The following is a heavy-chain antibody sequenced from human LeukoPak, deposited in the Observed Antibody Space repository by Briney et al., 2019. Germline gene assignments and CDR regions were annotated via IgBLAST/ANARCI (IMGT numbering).Heavy chain of an antibody. V-gene: IGHV3-30-3*01. J-gene: IGHJ6*03. Sequence: GGSLRLSCASSEFTFRSYAMYWVRQAPGKGLECVAVISYDGTDKYYADSVKGRFTISRDNSKNTLYLQMNSLRAEDTAVYYCARDRDFWSGYYNSMDVWGKGTTVTVSS. CDR3: ARDRDFWSGYYNSMDV. CDR2: ISYDGTDK. D-gene: IGHD3-3*01. CDR1: EFTFRSYA.